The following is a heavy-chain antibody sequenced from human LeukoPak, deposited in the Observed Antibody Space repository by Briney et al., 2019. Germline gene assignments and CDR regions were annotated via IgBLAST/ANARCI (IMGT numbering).Heavy chain of an antibody. V-gene: IGHV3-33*06. CDR1: GFIVSSYG. CDR3: AKSSTSSWYAEDYYYMDV. D-gene: IGHD6-13*01. Sequence: GGSLRLSCAASGFIVSSYGMHWVRQAPGKGLEWVAVIWYDGSNKYYADSVKGRFTISRDNSKNTLYLQMNSLRAEDTAVYYCAKSSTSSWYAEDYYYMDVWGKGTTVTVSS. CDR2: IWYDGSNK. J-gene: IGHJ6*03.